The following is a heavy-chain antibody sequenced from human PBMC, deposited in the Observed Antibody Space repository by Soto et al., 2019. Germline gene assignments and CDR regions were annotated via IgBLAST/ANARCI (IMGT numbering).Heavy chain of an antibody. CDR2: IIPIFGTA. CDR1: GGTFSSYA. Sequence: RASVKVSCKASGGTFSSYAISWVRQAPGQGLEWMGGIIPIFGTANYAQKFQGRVTITADESTSTAYMELSSLRSEDTAVYYCARDLTHYYGSGSYYNGDGMDVWGQGTTVTVSS. CDR3: ARDLTHYYGSGSYYNGDGMDV. V-gene: IGHV1-69*13. D-gene: IGHD3-10*01. J-gene: IGHJ6*02.